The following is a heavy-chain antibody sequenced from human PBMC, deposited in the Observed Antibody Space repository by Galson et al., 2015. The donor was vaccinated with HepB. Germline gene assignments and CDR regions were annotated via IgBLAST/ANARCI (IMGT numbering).Heavy chain of an antibody. D-gene: IGHD6-19*01. V-gene: IGHV4-59*01. CDR3: ARTEKGRIAVIDPGPFDY. J-gene: IGHJ4*02. CDR2: IHFSGTT. CDR1: SDSISDYY. Sequence: SETLSLTCTVSSDSISDYYWAWIRQPPGKGLEWIGYIHFSGTTNYIPSLRSRLTISVDTSKNQFSLRLTSVTAADTAVYYCARTEKGRIAVIDPGPFDYWGRGTLVTVSS.